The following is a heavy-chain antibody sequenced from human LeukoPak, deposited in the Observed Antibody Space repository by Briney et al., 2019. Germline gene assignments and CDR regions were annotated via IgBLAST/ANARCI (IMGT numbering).Heavy chain of an antibody. D-gene: IGHD3-10*01. CDR3: AKGGSGSYYNANDAFDI. CDR2: IYYSGST. V-gene: IGHV4-59*01. CDR1: GGSISSYY. Sequence: SETLSLTCTVSGGSISSYYWSWIRQPPGKGLEWIGYIYYSGSTNYNPSLKSRVTISVDTSRNQSSLKLSSVTAADTAVYYCAKGGSGSYYNANDAFDIWGQGTMVTVSS. J-gene: IGHJ3*02.